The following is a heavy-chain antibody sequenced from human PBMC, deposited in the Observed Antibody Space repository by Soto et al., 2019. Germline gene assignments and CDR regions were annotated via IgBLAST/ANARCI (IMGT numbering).Heavy chain of an antibody. D-gene: IGHD5-18*01. V-gene: IGHV1-69*13. CDR3: AGGYGDPNWFDP. J-gene: IGHJ5*02. CDR2: IIPIYGTA. CDR1: GDTFSSYA. Sequence: SLRVSCTASGDTFSSYAIRWVRQAPGQGLEWMGGIIPIYGTANYAQKFQGRVTITADESTSTAYMELSSLRSEDTAVYYCAGGYGDPNWFDPWGQGTLVTVSS.